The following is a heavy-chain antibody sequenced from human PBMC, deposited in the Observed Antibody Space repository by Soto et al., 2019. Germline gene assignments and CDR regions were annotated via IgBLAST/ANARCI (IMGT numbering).Heavy chain of an antibody. CDR1: GGSISSSSYY. V-gene: IGHV4-39*01. Sequence: PSETLSLTCTVSGGSISSSSYYWGWIRQPPGKGLEWIGSIYYSGSTYYNPSLKSRVTISVDTSKNQFSLKLSSVTAADTAVYYCARLNYYDSRGYSTSAEYFQHWGQGTLVTVSS. D-gene: IGHD3-22*01. J-gene: IGHJ1*01. CDR2: IYYSGST. CDR3: ARLNYYDSRGYSTSAEYFQH.